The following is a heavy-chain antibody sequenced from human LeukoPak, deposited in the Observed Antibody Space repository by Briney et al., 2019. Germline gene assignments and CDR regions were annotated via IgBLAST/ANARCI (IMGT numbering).Heavy chain of an antibody. J-gene: IGHJ3*02. CDR2: ISTSGDTM. V-gene: IGHV3-48*03. CDR3: ARDVDESYYYDSSGNPSGAVDI. CDR1: GFTFRSYE. Sequence: GGSLRLSCAASGFTFRSYEIHWVRQAPGKGLEWISYISTSGDTMYYADSVKGRFTISRDNAKNSVYLHMNSLRAEDTAVYYCARDVDESYYYDSSGNPSGAVDIWRQGTTVTVSS. D-gene: IGHD3-22*01.